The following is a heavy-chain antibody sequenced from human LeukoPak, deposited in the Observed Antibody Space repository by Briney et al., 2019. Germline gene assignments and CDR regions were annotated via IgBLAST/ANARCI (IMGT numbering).Heavy chain of an antibody. V-gene: IGHV3-53*04. CDR2: IYSGGST. Sequence: PGGSLRLSCAASGFTVSSNYMSWVRQAPGKGLEWVSVIYSGGSTYYADSVKCRFTISRHNSKNTLYLQMNSLRAEDTAVYYCARAANSSGWYDFDYWGQGTLVTVSS. D-gene: IGHD6-19*01. J-gene: IGHJ4*02. CDR1: GFTVSSNY. CDR3: ARAANSSGWYDFDY.